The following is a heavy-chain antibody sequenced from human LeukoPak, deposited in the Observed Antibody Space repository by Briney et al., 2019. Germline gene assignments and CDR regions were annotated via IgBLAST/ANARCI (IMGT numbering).Heavy chain of an antibody. CDR2: ISYGGST. Sequence: PSETLSLTCAVYGGSFSDYYWSWIRQPPGKGLEWIGYISYGGSTNYNPSLKSRVTISVDMSKNQFSLNLTSVTAADTAVYYCARGLKSGSLFDYWGQGTLVTVSS. J-gene: IGHJ4*02. V-gene: IGHV4-59*01. CDR1: GGSFSDYY. D-gene: IGHD1-26*01. CDR3: ARGLKSGSLFDY.